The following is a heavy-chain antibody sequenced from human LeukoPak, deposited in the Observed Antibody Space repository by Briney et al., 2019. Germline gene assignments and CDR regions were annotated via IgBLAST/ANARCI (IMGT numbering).Heavy chain of an antibody. V-gene: IGHV4-59*08. CDR3: ARGGYGGTGDFDY. D-gene: IGHD4-23*01. Sequence: SETLSLTCTVSGVSISSYYWSWLRQPPGKGLKWIGYIYYSGSTNYNPSLKSRVTISVDTSKNQFSLKLSSVTAADTAVYYCARGGYGGTGDFDYWGQGTLVTASS. CDR1: GVSISSYY. CDR2: IYYSGST. J-gene: IGHJ4*02.